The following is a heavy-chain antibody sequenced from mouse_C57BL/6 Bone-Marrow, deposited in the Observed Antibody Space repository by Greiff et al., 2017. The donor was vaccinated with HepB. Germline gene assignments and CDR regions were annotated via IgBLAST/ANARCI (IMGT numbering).Heavy chain of an antibody. V-gene: IGHV1-55*01. CDR3: ASFYDYDLGAMDY. Sequence: QVQLKQPGAELVKPGASVKMSCKASGYTFTSYWITWVKQRPGQGLEWIGDIYPGSGSTNYNEKFKSKATLTVDTSSSTAYMQLSSLTSEDSAVYYCASFYDYDLGAMDYWGQGTSVTVSS. CDR2: IYPGSGST. D-gene: IGHD2-4*01. CDR1: GYTFTSYW. J-gene: IGHJ4*01.